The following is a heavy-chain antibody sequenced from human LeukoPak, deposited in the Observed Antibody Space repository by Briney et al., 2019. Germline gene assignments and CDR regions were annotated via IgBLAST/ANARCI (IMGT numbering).Heavy chain of an antibody. CDR2: MNPNSGNT. CDR1: GYTFTSYD. Sequence: ASVKVSCKASGYTFTSYDINWVQQATGQGLEWMGWMNPNSGNTGYAQKFQGRVTITRNTSISTAYMELSSLRSEDTAVYYCARSCSSTSCEGGYYMDVWGKGTTVTVSS. J-gene: IGHJ6*03. V-gene: IGHV1-8*03. CDR3: ARSCSSTSCEGGYYMDV. D-gene: IGHD2-2*01.